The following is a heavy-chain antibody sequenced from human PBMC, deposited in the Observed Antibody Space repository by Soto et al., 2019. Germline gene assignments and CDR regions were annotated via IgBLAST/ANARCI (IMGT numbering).Heavy chain of an antibody. CDR1: GYTFTSYY. CDR3: TRAYCSGGSCYGFDAFDI. D-gene: IGHD2-15*01. CDR2: INPSGGST. Sequence: GASVKVSCKASGYTFTSYYMHWVRQAPGQGLEWMGIINPSGGSTTYAQKFQGRVSMTRDTSTSTVYMELSTLRSEDTAAYYCTRAYCSGGSCYGFDAFDIWG. J-gene: IGHJ3*02. V-gene: IGHV1-46*03.